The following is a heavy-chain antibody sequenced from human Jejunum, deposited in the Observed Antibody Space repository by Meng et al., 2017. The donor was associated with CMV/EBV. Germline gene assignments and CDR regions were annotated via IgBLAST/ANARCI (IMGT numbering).Heavy chain of an antibody. CDR3: ARGPGGFGDFNFDS. Sequence: QVHVTETGPGLVTPSETLSLTCSVSGGSISNHYWSWIRQPAGKGLEWIGRIYFGGSTNYNPSLKSRVTMSVEMPKNQFSMSLYSVTAADTAVYYCARGPGGFGDFNFDSWGQGTLVTVSS. J-gene: IGHJ4*02. CDR1: GGSISNHY. CDR2: IYFGGST. V-gene: IGHV4-4*07. D-gene: IGHD3-10*01.